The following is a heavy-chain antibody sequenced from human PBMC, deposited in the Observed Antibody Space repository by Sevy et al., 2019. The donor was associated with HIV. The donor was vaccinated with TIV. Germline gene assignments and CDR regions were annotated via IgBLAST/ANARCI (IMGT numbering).Heavy chain of an antibody. D-gene: IGHD3-10*01. Sequence: SETLSLTCTVSDDSFSRSSYYWGWIRQPPGKGLEWIGSIYYTGSPTYNPSLKSRVTISVDTSKNQFSLKLNTVTTADTAVYYSARQNDYNGSGSYYGPLDHWGQGTQVTVSS. CDR1: DDSFSRSSYY. J-gene: IGHJ4*02. V-gene: IGHV4-39*01. CDR2: IYYTGSP. CDR3: ARQNDYNGSGSYYGPLDH.